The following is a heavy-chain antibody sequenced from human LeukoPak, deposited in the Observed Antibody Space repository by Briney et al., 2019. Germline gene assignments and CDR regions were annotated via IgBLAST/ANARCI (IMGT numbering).Heavy chain of an antibody. J-gene: IGHJ5*02. Sequence: GRTLRLSCAASGFTFSNYWMHWVRQAPGKGLVWVSRINSDGINTSYADSVKGRFTISRDNAKNTLNLQMNSLRAEDTAVYYCARDLGQYYDTSDNWFDPWGQGTLVTVSS. CDR3: ARDLGQYYDTSDNWFDP. CDR1: GFTFSNYW. V-gene: IGHV3-74*01. CDR2: INSDGINT. D-gene: IGHD3-22*01.